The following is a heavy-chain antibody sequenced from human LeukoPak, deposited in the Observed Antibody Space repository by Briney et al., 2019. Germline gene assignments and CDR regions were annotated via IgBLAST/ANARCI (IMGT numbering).Heavy chain of an antibody. CDR3: ARQTTYYDFWSGYSPYFDY. Sequence: SETLSLTCTVSGGSISSSSYYWGWIRQPPGKGLEWIGSIYYSGSTYYNPSLKSRVTISVDTSKNQFSLKLSSVTAADTAVYYCARQTTYYDFWSGYSPYFDYWGQGTLVTVSP. CDR2: IYYSGST. V-gene: IGHV4-39*07. CDR1: GGSISSSSYY. D-gene: IGHD3-3*01. J-gene: IGHJ4*02.